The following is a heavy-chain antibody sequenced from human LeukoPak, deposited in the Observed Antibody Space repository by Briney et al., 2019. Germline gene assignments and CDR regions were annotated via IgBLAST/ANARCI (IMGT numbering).Heavy chain of an antibody. J-gene: IGHJ4*02. CDR1: GGSISSYY. CDR3: ARAPDSQLDY. Sequence: SETLSLTCTVSGGSISSYYWSWIRQPPGKGLEWIGYIYHSGSTYYSPSLKSRVTISVDRSKNQFSLKLSSVTAADTAVYYCARAPDSQLDYWGQGTLVTVSS. CDR2: IYHSGST. D-gene: IGHD2-15*01. V-gene: IGHV4-59*12.